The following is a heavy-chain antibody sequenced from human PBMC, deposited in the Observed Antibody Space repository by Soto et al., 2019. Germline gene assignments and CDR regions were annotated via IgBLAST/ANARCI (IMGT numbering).Heavy chain of an antibody. J-gene: IGHJ4*02. CDR1: GYTFTSYG. Sequence: VASVKVSCKASGYTFTSYGISWVRQAPGQGLEWMGWISGYTSNTHYAQKFQGRVTMTTDTSTSTAYMELRSLRSDDTAVYYCARSLRYYDSSAYYLNWGQGTLVTVSS. V-gene: IGHV1-18*01. CDR3: ARSLRYYDSSAYYLN. CDR2: ISGYTSNT. D-gene: IGHD3-22*01.